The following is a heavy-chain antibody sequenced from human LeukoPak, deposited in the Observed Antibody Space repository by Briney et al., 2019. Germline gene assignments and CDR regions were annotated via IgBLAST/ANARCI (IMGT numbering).Heavy chain of an antibody. V-gene: IGHV4-34*01. CDR2: INHSGST. Sequence: SETLSLTCAVYGGSFSGYYWSWIRQPPGKGLEWIGEINHSGSTNYNPSLKSRVTISVDTSKHQFSLELSSVTAADTAVYFCARGPPTDYYDSSGFYYVFDYWGQGTLVTVSS. CDR3: ARGPPTDYYDSSGFYYVFDY. J-gene: IGHJ4*02. CDR1: GGSFSGYY. D-gene: IGHD3-22*01.